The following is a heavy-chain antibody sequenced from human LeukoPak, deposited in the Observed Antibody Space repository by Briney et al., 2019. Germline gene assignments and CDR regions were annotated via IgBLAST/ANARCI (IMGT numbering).Heavy chain of an antibody. D-gene: IGHD3-22*01. J-gene: IGHJ6*02. CDR2: IYYSGST. V-gene: IGHV4-59*08. CDR3: ARQASGGYYDSSGYYYGSKYYYYGMDV. Sequence: PSETLSLTCTVSGGSISSYYWSWIRQPPGKGLDWIGYIYYSGSTNYNPSLKSRVTISVDTSKNQCSLTRSSVTAADTAVYYCARQASGGYYDSSGYYYGSKYYYYGMDVWGQGTTVTVSS. CDR1: GGSISSYY.